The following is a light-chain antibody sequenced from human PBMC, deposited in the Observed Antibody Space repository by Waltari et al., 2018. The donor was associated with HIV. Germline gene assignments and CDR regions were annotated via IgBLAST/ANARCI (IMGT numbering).Light chain of an antibody. CDR1: SPKLRSNT. CDR2: SNH. Sequence: QSVLTQPPSASGTPGQRVTLPRSGSSPKLRSNTVNWHQQLPGTAPKLLIHSNHQRPSGVPDRFSGSKSGTSASLAISGLQSEDEADYYCAAWDDSLNGPVFGGGTKLTVL. V-gene: IGLV1-44*01. CDR3: AAWDDSLNGPV. J-gene: IGLJ3*02.